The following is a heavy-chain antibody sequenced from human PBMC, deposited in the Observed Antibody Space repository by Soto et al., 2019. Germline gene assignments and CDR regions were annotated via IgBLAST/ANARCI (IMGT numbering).Heavy chain of an antibody. CDR2: ISSSGDHT. Sequence: EVQLLESGGGLVQRGGSLRLSCAASGFTFSDYAMSWVRQAPGKGLDWVSAISSSGDHTFYADSVKGRFTISRDNSKNTLYLQVNSLRAEDTAVYYCAKLLRPGLQFFDFWGQGTLVTVSS. CDR3: AKLLRPGLQFFDF. V-gene: IGHV3-23*01. CDR1: GFTFSDYA. D-gene: IGHD4-4*01. J-gene: IGHJ4*02.